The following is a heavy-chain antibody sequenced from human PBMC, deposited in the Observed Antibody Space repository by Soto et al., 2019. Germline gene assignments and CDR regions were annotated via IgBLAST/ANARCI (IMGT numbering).Heavy chain of an antibody. CDR1: GGTFSSYT. Sequence: QVQLVQSGAEVKKPGSSVKVSCKASGGTFSSYTISWVRQAPGQGLEWMGRIIPILGIANYAQKFQGRVTITEDKSTSTAYMELISLRSEDTAVYYCATVPLASAGTSPFYYWGHGTLVTVSS. CDR2: IIPILGIA. D-gene: IGHD6-13*01. J-gene: IGHJ4*01. CDR3: ATVPLASAGTSPFYY. V-gene: IGHV1-69*02.